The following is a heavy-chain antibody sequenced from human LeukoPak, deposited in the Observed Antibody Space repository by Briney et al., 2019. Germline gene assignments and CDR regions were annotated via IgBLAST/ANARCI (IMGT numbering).Heavy chain of an antibody. CDR2: ISLSGLT. Sequence: SGTLSLTCGVSGGSITSTNWWSWVRQPPGQGLEWIGEISLSGLTNYNPSLKSQVTMALDKSKNHLSLNLTSVTAADTAVYYCSRENGAFSPFGYWGQGTLVTVPS. V-gene: IGHV4-4*02. D-gene: IGHD2-8*01. J-gene: IGHJ4*02. CDR1: GGSITSTNW. CDR3: SRENGAFSPFGY.